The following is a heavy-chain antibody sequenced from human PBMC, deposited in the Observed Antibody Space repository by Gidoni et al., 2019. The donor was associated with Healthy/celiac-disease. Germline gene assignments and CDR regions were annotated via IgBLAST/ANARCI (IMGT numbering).Heavy chain of an antibody. D-gene: IGHD5-12*01. CDR3: ASQRYSGYDAFDY. Sequence: GLEWIGSIYYSGSTYYNPSLKSRVTISVDTSKNQFSLKLSSVTAADTAVYYCASQRYSGYDAFDYWGQGTLVTVSS. CDR2: IYYSGST. J-gene: IGHJ4*02. V-gene: IGHV4-39*01.